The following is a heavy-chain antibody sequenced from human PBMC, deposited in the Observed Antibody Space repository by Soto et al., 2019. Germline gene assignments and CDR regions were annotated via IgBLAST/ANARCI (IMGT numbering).Heavy chain of an antibody. Sequence: LKISCKGSGYSFTSYWISWVRQMPGKGLEWMGRIDPSDSYTNYSPSFQGHVTISADKSISTAYLQWSSLKASDTAMYYCARPDPKYYGMDVWGQGTTVTVSS. J-gene: IGHJ6*02. CDR3: ARPDPKYYGMDV. CDR2: IDPSDSYT. CDR1: GYSFTSYW. V-gene: IGHV5-10-1*01.